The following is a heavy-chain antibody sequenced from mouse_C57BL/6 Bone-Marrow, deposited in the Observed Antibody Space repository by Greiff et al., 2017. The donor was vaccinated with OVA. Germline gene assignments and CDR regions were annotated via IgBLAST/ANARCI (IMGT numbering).Heavy chain of an antibody. CDR2: IFYSGIT. CDR3: ARSTTCWYFDV. Sequence: EVQLQQSGPSLVRPSQTLSLTCTVTGFSINSDCYWIWIRQFPGNKLEYIGYIFYSGITYYNPSLESRTYITRDTSKNQFSLKLSSVTTEDTATYYCARSTTCWYFDVWGTGTTVTVSS. CDR1: GFSINSDCY. J-gene: IGHJ1*03. V-gene: IGHV3-3*01. D-gene: IGHD2-1*01.